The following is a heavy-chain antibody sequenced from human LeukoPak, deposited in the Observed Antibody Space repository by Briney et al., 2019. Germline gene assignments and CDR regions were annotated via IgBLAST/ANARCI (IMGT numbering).Heavy chain of an antibody. CDR1: GLTFSSYA. J-gene: IGHJ4*02. V-gene: IGHV3-23*01. D-gene: IGHD3-9*01. CDR3: AKGRTYHDLFPVYDY. Sequence: GGSLRLSCAASGLTFSSYAMSWVRQPPGKGLEWVSGISGGGVSTYYADSVKGRLIISRDNSKNTLYLQMNTLRAEDTATYYCAKGRTYHDLFPVYDYWGQGTLVTVSS. CDR2: ISGGGVST.